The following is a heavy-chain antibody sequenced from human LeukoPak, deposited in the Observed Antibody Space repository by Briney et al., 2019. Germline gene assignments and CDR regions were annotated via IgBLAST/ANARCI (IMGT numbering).Heavy chain of an antibody. D-gene: IGHD6-19*01. J-gene: IGHJ4*01. CDR2: IRGSGNST. Sequence: PGRCLRLSCVASGFTFSSYGMHWVRQAPGKGRGWVSSIRGSGNSTYYADSVKGRFTISRDNSKNTLYLQMNRLRAEDTAVYYCAKEAVADLYWGQGSLVTVSS. CDR3: AKEAVADLY. CDR1: GFTFSSYG. V-gene: IGHV3-23*01.